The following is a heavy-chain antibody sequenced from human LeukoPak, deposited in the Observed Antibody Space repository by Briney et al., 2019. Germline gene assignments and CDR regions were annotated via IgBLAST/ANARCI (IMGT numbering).Heavy chain of an antibody. J-gene: IGHJ4*02. D-gene: IGHD1-26*01. Sequence: GGSLRLSCAASGFTFDDYAMHWVRQAPGKGLEWVSGISWNSGSIGYADSVKGRFTISRDNAKNSLYLEMNSLRAEDTALYYCAATYSGNWEFDYWGQGTLVTVSS. CDR3: AATYSGNWEFDY. CDR1: GFTFDDYA. V-gene: IGHV3-9*01. CDR2: ISWNSGSI.